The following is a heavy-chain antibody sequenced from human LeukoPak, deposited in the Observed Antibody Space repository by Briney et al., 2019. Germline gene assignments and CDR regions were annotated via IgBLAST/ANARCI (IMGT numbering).Heavy chain of an antibody. D-gene: IGHD2-21*02. V-gene: IGHV3-23*01. CDR3: ARGFYGFETAYYFDY. CDR1: GFTFSSSA. CDR2: ISTSGGST. J-gene: IGHJ4*02. Sequence: GGSLRLSCAASGFTFSSSAMSWVRQAPGKGLEWVSRISTSGGSTYYTDSVKGRFTISRDNSKNTLYLQMNSLRAEDTAIYYCARGFYGFETAYYFDYWGQGTLVTVSS.